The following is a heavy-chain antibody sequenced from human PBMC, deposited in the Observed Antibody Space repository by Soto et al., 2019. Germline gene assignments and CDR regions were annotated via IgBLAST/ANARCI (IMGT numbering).Heavy chain of an antibody. Sequence: QVQLQESGPGLVKPSQTLSLTCSVSGGPIVTGGYYWNWIRQHPGEGLEWIGNIYHNGSTYYNPSPKSRVHISVDTSKNQFSLRLSSVTAADTAVYYCAKSLGGGFQPLRWFGPWGQGTLVTVSS. V-gene: IGHV4-31*03. CDR3: AKSLGGGFQPLRWFGP. CDR2: IYHNGST. J-gene: IGHJ5*02. D-gene: IGHD3-16*01. CDR1: GGPIVTGGYY.